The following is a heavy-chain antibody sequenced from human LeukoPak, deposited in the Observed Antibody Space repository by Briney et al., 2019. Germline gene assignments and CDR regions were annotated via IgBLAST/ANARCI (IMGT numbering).Heavy chain of an antibody. CDR2: ISGSDGST. CDR1: GFTFSDYA. V-gene: IGHV3-23*01. D-gene: IGHD1/OR15-1a*01. Sequence: GGSLRLSCAASGFTFSDYAMSWVRQAPGKGLQWVSLISGSDGSTYYADSVKGRFTISRDNSRNTLYLQTRSLRVEDTAVYYCAKVLSGVGEQRAAYFDYWGQGTLVTVSS. CDR3: AKVLSGVGEQRAAYFDY. J-gene: IGHJ4*02.